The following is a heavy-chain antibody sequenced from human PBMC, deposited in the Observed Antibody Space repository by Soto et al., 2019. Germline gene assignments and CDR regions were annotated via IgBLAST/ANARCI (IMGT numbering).Heavy chain of an antibody. V-gene: IGHV1-8*01. J-gene: IGHJ6*02. Sequence: QVQLVQSGAEVKKPGASVKVSCAFTSFDSNWVRQAACQGLEWMAWMNPNSGDTRYAQKLQGRDTMTRDTSKFPAYMELNNLRSEDTAVYYCARGRCSSDWQFSYYYIDVWDHGTTVTVAS. CDR1: FTSFD. CDR2: MNPNSGDT. CDR3: ARGRCSSDWQFSYYYIDV. D-gene: IGHD6-19*01.